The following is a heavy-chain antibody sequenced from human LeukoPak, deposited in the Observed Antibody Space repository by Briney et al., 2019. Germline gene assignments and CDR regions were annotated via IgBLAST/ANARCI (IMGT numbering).Heavy chain of an antibody. CDR3: ARVNFGSSWYYFDY. V-gene: IGHV4-34*01. CDR2: INHSGST. Sequence: PSETLSLTCAVYSGSFSGYYWSWIRQPPGKGLEWIGEINHSGSTNYNPSLKRRVTISVDTSKNQFSLKLSSVPAADPAVYHCARVNFGSSWYYFDYGGQGTLVTVS. D-gene: IGHD6-13*01. J-gene: IGHJ4*02. CDR1: SGSFSGYY.